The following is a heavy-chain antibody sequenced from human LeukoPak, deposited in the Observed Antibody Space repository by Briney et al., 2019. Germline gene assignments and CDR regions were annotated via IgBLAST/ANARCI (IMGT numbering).Heavy chain of an antibody. CDR2: TYFKSRWFY. CDR1: GDSVSNNFGA. V-gene: IGHV6-1*01. J-gene: IGHJ4*02. CDR3: ARSHSGGTTAFDY. Sequence: SQTLSLTCAISGDSVSNNFGAWNWIRQSPSGGLEWVGRTYFKSRWFYEYAMSVQGRMTITPDTSKNQFSLHLNSVTPEDAAVYYCARSHSGGTTAFDYWGQGSLVTVSS. D-gene: IGHD6-19*01.